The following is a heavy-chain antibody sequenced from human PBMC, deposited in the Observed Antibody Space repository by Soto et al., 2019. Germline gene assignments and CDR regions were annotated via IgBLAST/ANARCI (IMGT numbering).Heavy chain of an antibody. D-gene: IGHD1-26*01. CDR1: GFTFISYA. V-gene: IGHV3-30-3*01. Sequence: GGSLRLSCAASGFTFISYAMHWVRQAPGKGLEWVAVISYDGSNKYYADSVKGRFTISRDNSKNTLYLQMNILRAEDTAVYYCARGLSGRSFYYYYGMDVWGQGTTVTGS. J-gene: IGHJ6*02. CDR2: ISYDGSNK. CDR3: ARGLSGRSFYYYYGMDV.